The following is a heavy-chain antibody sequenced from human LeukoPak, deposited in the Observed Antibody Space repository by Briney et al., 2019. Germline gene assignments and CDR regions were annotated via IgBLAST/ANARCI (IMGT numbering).Heavy chain of an antibody. Sequence: ASVKVSCKASGYTFTGYYMHWVRQAPGQGLEWMGWINPNSGGTNYAQKFQGRVTMTRDTSISTAYMELSGLRSDDTAVYYCARVGYSSGWYGGDYYYYYMDVWGKGTTVTVSS. CDR1: GYTFTGYY. J-gene: IGHJ6*03. D-gene: IGHD6-19*01. CDR2: INPNSGGT. CDR3: ARVGYSSGWYGGDYYYYYMDV. V-gene: IGHV1-2*02.